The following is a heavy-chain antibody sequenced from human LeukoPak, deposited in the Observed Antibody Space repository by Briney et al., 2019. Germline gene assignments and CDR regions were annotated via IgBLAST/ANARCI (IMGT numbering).Heavy chain of an antibody. Sequence: SETLSLTCAVYGGSFSGYYWSWIRQPPGKGLEWIGEINHSGSTNYNPSLKSRVTISVDTSKNQFSLKLSSVTAADTAVYYCVAYCGGDCLENAKGSDAFDIWGQGTMVTVSS. D-gene: IGHD2-21*02. J-gene: IGHJ3*02. CDR2: INHSGST. CDR1: GGSFSGYY. V-gene: IGHV4-34*01. CDR3: VAYCGGDCLENAKGSDAFDI.